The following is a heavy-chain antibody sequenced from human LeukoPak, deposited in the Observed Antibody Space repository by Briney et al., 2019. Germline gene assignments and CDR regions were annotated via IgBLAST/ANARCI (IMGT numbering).Heavy chain of an antibody. V-gene: IGHV4-39*07. CDR2: IYYSGST. CDR3: ARDGI. CDR1: GGSISSSRYF. Sequence: ASETLSLTCTVSGGSISSSRYFWGWIRQPPGKGLEWIGNIYYSGSTYYNPSLKSRVTISVDTSKNQFSLKLSSVTAADTAVYYCARDGIWGQGTMVTVSS. J-gene: IGHJ3*02.